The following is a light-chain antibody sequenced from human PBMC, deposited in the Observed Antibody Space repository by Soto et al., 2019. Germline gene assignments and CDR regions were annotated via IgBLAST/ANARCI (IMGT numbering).Light chain of an antibody. CDR1: QTVRTNY. CDR3: QEYSDSPHA. Sequence: EIVLTQSPGTLSFSPGERATLSCRASQTVRTNYLAWFQHKPGQAPRLLIYGASSRATGIPDRFSGSGSGTDFTLTINRLEPEDFAVYFCQEYSDSPHAFGGGTKVEIK. V-gene: IGKV3-20*01. CDR2: GAS. J-gene: IGKJ4*01.